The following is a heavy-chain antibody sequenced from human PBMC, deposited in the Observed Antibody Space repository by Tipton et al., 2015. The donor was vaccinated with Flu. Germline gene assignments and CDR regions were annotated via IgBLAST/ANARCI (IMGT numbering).Heavy chain of an antibody. CDR3: ISDVGVLRYAG. CDR1: GFTFHDAW. D-gene: IGHD3-9*01. V-gene: IGHV3-15*01. CDR2: ILSKTDGGTT. J-gene: IGHJ4*02. Sequence: SLRLSCTASGFTFHDAWMSWVRQAPGKGLEWVGRILSKTDGGTTDYAAPVKGRFTIPRDDSKNTVYLQMSSLKTEDTAMYYCISDVGVLRYAGWGQGTLVTVSS.